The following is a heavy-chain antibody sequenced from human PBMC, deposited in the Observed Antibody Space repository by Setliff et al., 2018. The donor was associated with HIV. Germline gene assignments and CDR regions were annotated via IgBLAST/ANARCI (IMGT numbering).Heavy chain of an antibody. CDR3: ARTKGGSKHGSFWDS. J-gene: IGHJ5*02. CDR2: IHTSGST. V-gene: IGHV4-61*09. Sequence: KPSETLSLTCTVSGGSISSGSYYWSWIRQPAGKGLEWIGHIHTSGSTKYNPSLKSRVTISADTSKNQFSLNLSSVTAAETAVYYCARTKGGSKHGSFWDSWGQGILVTVSS. CDR1: GGSISSGSYY. D-gene: IGHD3-10*01.